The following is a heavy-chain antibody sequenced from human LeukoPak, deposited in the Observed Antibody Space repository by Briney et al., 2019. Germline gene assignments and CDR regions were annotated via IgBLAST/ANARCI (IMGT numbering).Heavy chain of an antibody. CDR1: GASDGSISSYS. CDR2: IYTSGST. CDR3: ARDNGAFGGVVALGGMDV. D-gene: IGHD3-16*02. Sequence: SETLSLTCTVSGASDGSISSYSWSWIRQPAGKGLEWIGRIYTSGSTNYNPSLKSRVTVSVDTSKNQFSLKLSSVTAADSAVYYCARDNGAFGGVVALGGMDVWGQGTTVTVSS. V-gene: IGHV4-4*07. J-gene: IGHJ6*02.